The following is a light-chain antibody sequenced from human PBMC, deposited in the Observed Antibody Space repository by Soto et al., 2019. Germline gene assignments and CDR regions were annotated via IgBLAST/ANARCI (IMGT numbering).Light chain of an antibody. CDR1: QSLVYSDGNNY. V-gene: IGKV2-30*01. Sequence: DVVMTQSPLSLPVTLGQPASISCRSSQSLVYSDGNNYLNWVQQRPSQSPRRLIYKVSNRDSGGPERFSGSGSGTDFTLKISRVEAEDVGVYYCIQGTHWPRTFGQGTKVESK. CDR3: IQGTHWPRT. CDR2: KVS. J-gene: IGKJ1*01.